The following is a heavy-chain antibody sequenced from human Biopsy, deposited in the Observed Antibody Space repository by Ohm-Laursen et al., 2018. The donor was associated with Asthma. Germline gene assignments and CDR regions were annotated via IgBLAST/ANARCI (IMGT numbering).Heavy chain of an antibody. D-gene: IGHD3-3*01. V-gene: IGHV3-23*01. J-gene: IGHJ4*02. Sequence: LSLTCAASGFTFSNYVMSWVRQAPGKGLEWVSSITGSGGFTYYADSVQGRFTISRDNSKNTLYLQMHSLKIEDTAVYFCARQVKSTVFGVSYKKFDFWGQGTLVAVSS. CDR3: ARQVKSTVFGVSYKKFDF. CDR2: ITGSGGFT. CDR1: GFTFSNYV.